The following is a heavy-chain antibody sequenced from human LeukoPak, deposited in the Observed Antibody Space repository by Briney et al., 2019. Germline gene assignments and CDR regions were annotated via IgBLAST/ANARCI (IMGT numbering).Heavy chain of an antibody. V-gene: IGHV3-23*01. CDR1: GFTFSNYA. Sequence: PGGSLRLSCAASGFTFSNYAMRWVRQAPGKGLEWVSGISGSGDSTYYADSVKGRFTISRDNSKNTLYLQMNSLRAEDTAVYYCAKDVIAAGRFDPWGQGTLVTVSS. D-gene: IGHD6-13*01. CDR2: ISGSGDST. J-gene: IGHJ5*02. CDR3: AKDVIAAGRFDP.